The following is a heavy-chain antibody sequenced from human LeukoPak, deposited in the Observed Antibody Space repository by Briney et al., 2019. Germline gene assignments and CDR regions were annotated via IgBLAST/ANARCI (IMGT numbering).Heavy chain of an antibody. Sequence: QPGGSLRLSCAASGFTFSSYGMHWVRQAPGKGLEWVAFIRYDGSNKYYADSVKGRFTISRDNSKNTLYLQMNSLRAEDTAVYYCANRPQDYYDSSGYYSWGQGTLVTVSS. J-gene: IGHJ4*02. D-gene: IGHD3-22*01. CDR3: ANRPQDYYDSSGYYS. CDR1: GFTFSSYG. V-gene: IGHV3-30*02. CDR2: IRYDGSNK.